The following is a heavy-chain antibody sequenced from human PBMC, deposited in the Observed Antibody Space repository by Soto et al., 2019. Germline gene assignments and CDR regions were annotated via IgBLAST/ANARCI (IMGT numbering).Heavy chain of an antibody. CDR1: GGSISSYY. CDR3: ARTGPFVEDPAAPFDY. V-gene: IGHV4-59*08. J-gene: IGHJ4*02. CDR2: IYYSGST. D-gene: IGHD2-2*01. Sequence: SETLSLTCTVSGGSISSYYWSWIRQPPGKGLQWIGYIYYSGSTNYNPSLKSRVTISVDTSKNQFSLKVSSVTAADTAVYYCARTGPFVEDPAAPFDYWGQGTLVTVSS.